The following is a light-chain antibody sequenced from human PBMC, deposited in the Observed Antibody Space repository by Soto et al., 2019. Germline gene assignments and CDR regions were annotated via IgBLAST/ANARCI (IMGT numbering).Light chain of an antibody. V-gene: IGLV2-8*01. CDR1: KNDIGVYDF. J-gene: IGLJ1*01. Sequence: QSALTQSPSASGSPGQSVTISCTGTKNDIGVYDFVSWYQHHPGKAPRLIIYEVVQRPSGVPDRFSGSKSGNTASLTVSGLQAADEADYFCKSYAGSNTYVFGSGTKVHRP. CDR3: KSYAGSNTYV. CDR2: EVV.